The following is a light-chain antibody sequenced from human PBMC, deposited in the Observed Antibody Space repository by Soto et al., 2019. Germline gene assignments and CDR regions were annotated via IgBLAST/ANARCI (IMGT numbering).Light chain of an antibody. V-gene: IGLV2-14*01. J-gene: IGLJ2*01. Sequence: QSALTQPASVSGSPGQSITISCTGTSSDVGGYNYVSWYQQHPGKAPKLMIYDVSNRPSGVSNRFSCSKSANTASLTISGLQAEDEADYYCSSYTSSSTLDVVFGGGTKVTVL. CDR1: SSDVGGYNY. CDR2: DVS. CDR3: SSYTSSSTLDVV.